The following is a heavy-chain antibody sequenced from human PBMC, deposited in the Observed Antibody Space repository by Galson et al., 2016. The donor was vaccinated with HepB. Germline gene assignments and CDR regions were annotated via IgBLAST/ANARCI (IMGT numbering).Heavy chain of an antibody. CDR3: VRDVAVGATRRLDY. J-gene: IGHJ4*02. CDR2: ISAFSGNT. D-gene: IGHD2-21*01. Sequence: SVKVSCKASGYSFFNYGVNWVRQAPGQGLEWMGWISAFSGNTEFAQRLQGRVTMATDRSTSTAYMELRSLRSDDTGIYYCVRDVAVGATRRLDYWGQGTLVTVSS. CDR1: GYSFFNYG. V-gene: IGHV1-18*04.